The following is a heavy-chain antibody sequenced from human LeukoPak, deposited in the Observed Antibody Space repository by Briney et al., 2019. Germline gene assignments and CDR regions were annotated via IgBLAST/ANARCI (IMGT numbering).Heavy chain of an antibody. CDR1: GFTFDDYG. Sequence: GGSLRLYCAASGFTFDDYGMSWVRQAPGKGLEGVSGINWNGGSTGYADSVKGRFTISRDKDKNSLYLQMNSLRAEDTALYYCARAGYCSGTSCLFDYWGQGTLVTVSS. D-gene: IGHD2-2*01. J-gene: IGHJ4*02. CDR2: INWNGGST. CDR3: ARAGYCSGTSCLFDY. V-gene: IGHV3-20*04.